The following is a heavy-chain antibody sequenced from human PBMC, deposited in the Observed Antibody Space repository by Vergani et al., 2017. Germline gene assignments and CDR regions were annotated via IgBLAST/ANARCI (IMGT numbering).Heavy chain of an antibody. V-gene: IGHV3-9*01. CDR3: AKAGSVVVPAAKDYYYYYYMDV. J-gene: IGHJ6*03. CDR1: GFTFSSYS. CDR2: ISWNSGSI. Sequence: EVQLVESGGGLVQPGGSLRLSCAASGFTFSSYSMNWVRQAPGKGLEWVSGISWNSGSIGYADSVKGRFTISRDNAKNSLYLQMNSLRAEDTALYYCAKAGSVVVPAAKDYYYYYYMDVWGKGTTVTVS. D-gene: IGHD2-2*01.